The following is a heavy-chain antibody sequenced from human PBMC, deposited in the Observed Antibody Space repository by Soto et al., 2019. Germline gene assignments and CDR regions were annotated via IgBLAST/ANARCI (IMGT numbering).Heavy chain of an antibody. CDR2: INAYNGNT. CDR3: ARVLPPFDP. V-gene: IGHV1-18*01. J-gene: IGHJ5*02. CDR1: GYTFTSYG. Sequence: QVQLVQSGAEVKKPGASVKVSCKASGYTFTSYGISWVRQAPGQGLEWMGWINAYNGNTNYAQRLQGRVTMTTATSTSSAYMELRSLRSDATAVYYCARVLPPFDPWGQGTLVTVSS.